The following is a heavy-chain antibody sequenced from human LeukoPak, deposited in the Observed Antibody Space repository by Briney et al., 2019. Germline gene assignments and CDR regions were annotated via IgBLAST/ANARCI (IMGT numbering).Heavy chain of an antibody. V-gene: IGHV3-74*01. CDR2: INSDGSWT. J-gene: IGHJ4*02. Sequence: GGSLRLSCAASGNYWMHWVRQAPGKGLVWVSHINSDGSWTSYADSVKGRFTISKDNAKNAVYLQMNSLRAEDTAVYYCVSFYETYWGRGTLVTVSS. CDR3: VSFYETY. D-gene: IGHD2/OR15-2a*01. CDR1: GNYW.